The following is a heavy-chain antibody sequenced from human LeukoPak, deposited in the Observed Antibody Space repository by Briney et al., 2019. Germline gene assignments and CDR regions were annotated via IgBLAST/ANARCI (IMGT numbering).Heavy chain of an antibody. J-gene: IGHJ4*02. CDR1: GFTFGDYS. Sequence: GGSLRLSCVASGFTFGDYSMNWVRQAPGKGLEWISSLTGDSSYIYDADSVKGRFIISRDNAKNALYLQMNSLRAEDTAVYYCVRDRLGHDDYLWGSYRYLFDYWGQGTPVTVSS. CDR3: VRDRLGHDDYLWGSYRYLFDY. D-gene: IGHD3-16*02. CDR2: LTGDSSYI. V-gene: IGHV3-21*01.